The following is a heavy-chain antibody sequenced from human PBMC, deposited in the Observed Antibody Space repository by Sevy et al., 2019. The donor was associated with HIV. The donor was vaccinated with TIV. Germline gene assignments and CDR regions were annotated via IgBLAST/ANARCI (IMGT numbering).Heavy chain of an antibody. CDR1: GFMFSSYE. D-gene: IGHD4-17*01. Sequence: GGSLRLSCAASGFMFSSYEMNWVRQAPGKGLEWILYISSSSSTIYYAYSVKGRFTISRDNAKNSLYLQMNGLRTDDTAVYYCARDLPPSATTVAHFDYWGPGTLVTVSS. CDR3: ARDLPPSATTVAHFDY. J-gene: IGHJ4*02. V-gene: IGHV3-48*03. CDR2: ISSSSSTI.